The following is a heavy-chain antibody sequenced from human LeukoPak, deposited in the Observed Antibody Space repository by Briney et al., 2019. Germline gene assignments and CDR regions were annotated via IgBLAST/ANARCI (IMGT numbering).Heavy chain of an antibody. Sequence: PGGSLRLSCAASGFTFSSYGMSWVRQAPGKGLEWVSATSGSGGSTYYADSVKGRFTISRDNSKNTLYLQMNSLRAEDTAVYYCAKDAPWYYDSSGYGGGFDYWGQGTLVTVSS. CDR2: TSGSGGST. CDR3: AKDAPWYYDSSGYGGGFDY. J-gene: IGHJ4*02. D-gene: IGHD3-22*01. CDR1: GFTFSSYG. V-gene: IGHV3-23*01.